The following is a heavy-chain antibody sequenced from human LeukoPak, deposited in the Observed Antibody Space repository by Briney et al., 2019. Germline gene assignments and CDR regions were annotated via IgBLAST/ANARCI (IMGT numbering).Heavy chain of an antibody. CDR2: INNSGST. CDR1: GGSLSGYY. V-gene: IGHV4-34*01. J-gene: IGHJ4*02. Sequence: SGTLSLTCAVYGGSLSGYYWSWIRQPPGKGLEWIGAINNSGSTKYNPSLKSRVPISVHTPKNQFSLKLRSVSAADTAVYYCARRSVRGVIRDSGEGSLVTVSS. CDR3: ARRSVRGVIRD. D-gene: IGHD3-10*01.